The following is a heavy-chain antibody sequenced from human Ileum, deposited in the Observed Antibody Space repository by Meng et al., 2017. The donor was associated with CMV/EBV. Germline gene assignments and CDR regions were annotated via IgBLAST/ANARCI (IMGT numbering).Heavy chain of an antibody. CDR1: VGSMSGYC. CDR3: AREVDVDGAVPQKGGYYYDY. CDR2: IYVSVST. D-gene: IGHD3-3*01. J-gene: IGHJ4*02. Sequence: VRPSGTRPSPGSVAVGSMSGYCWGWIRQPAGKGLEWIGRIYVSVSTDYNPSLKSRATMSVDTSKKQFSLRLTSVTAADTAVYFCAREVDVDGAVPQKGGYYYDYWGQGILVTVSS. V-gene: IGHV4-4*07.